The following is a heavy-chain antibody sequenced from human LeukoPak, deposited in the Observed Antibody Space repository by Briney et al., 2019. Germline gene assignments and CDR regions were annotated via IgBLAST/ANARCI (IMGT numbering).Heavy chain of an antibody. CDR3: ANTNDRDGDFNGDC. Sequence: PGGSLRLSCAASGFTFSNYAMSWVRQAPGKGLKRVSTTSATSGSTYYADFVKGRFTISRDNSKYTLYLQMNSLRADDTAVYYCANTNDRDGDFNGDCWGQGSLVTVSS. V-gene: IGHV3-23*01. CDR1: GFTFSNYA. CDR2: TSATSGST. J-gene: IGHJ4*02. D-gene: IGHD1-1*01.